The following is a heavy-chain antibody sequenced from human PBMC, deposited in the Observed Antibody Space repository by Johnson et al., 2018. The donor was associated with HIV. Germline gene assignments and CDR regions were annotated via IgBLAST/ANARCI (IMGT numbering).Heavy chain of an antibody. CDR1: GFTFSDYC. CDR2: IYSGGST. D-gene: IGHD1-26*01. J-gene: IGHJ3*02. CDR3: ARDLRGSSTVLSDALDI. V-gene: IGHV3-66*02. Sequence: VQLVESGGDLVKPGGSLRLSCAASGFTFSDYCMSWVRQAPGKGLEWVSVIYSGGSTYYADSVKGRFTISRANSKNTLYRQMNSLRAEDTAVYYCARDLRGSSTVLSDALDIWGQGTMVTVSS.